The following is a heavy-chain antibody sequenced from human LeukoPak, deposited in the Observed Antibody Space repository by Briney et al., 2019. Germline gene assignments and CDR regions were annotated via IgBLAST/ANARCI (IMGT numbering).Heavy chain of an antibody. CDR3: ARDGNQYYYDSSGYPYYFDY. D-gene: IGHD3-22*01. V-gene: IGHV3-48*01. CDR1: GFTFSSYS. J-gene: IGHJ4*02. Sequence: PGGSLRLSCAASGFTFSSYSMNWVRQAPGKGLEWVSYISSSSSTIYYADSVKGRFTISRDNAMNSLYLQMNSLRAEDTAVYYCARDGNQYYYDSSGYPYYFDYWGQGTLVAVSS. CDR2: ISSSSSTI.